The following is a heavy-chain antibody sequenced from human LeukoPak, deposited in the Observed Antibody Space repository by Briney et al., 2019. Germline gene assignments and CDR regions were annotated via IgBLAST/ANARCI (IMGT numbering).Heavy chain of an antibody. J-gene: IGHJ4*02. CDR1: GYSFSNYW. V-gene: IGHV5-51*01. CDR3: ARDYDILTGYLN. D-gene: IGHD3-9*01. Sequence: GESLKISCKGSGYSFSNYWIGWVRQMPGKGLEWMGIIYPGDSQTRYSPSFRGQVTISADKSISTAYLQWSSLKASDTAMYYCARDYDILTGYLNWGQGTLVTVSS. CDR2: IYPGDSQT.